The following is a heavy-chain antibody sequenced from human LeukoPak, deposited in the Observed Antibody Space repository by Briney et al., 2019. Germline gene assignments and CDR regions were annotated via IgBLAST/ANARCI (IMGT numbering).Heavy chain of an antibody. J-gene: IGHJ6*02. CDR2: ISAYNGNT. Sequence: ASVKVSCKASGYTFTSYGISWVRQAPGQGLEWMGWISAYNGNTNYAQKLQGRVTMTTDTSTSTAYMELRSLRSDDTAVYYCARDLSSGTFNYYYYYGMDVWGQGTTVTVSS. CDR3: ARDLSSGTFNYYYYYGMDV. D-gene: IGHD6-19*01. V-gene: IGHV1-18*01. CDR1: GYTFTSYG.